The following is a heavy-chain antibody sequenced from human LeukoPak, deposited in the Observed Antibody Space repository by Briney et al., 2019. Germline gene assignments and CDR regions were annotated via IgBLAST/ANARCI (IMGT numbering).Heavy chain of an antibody. D-gene: IGHD1-1*01. J-gene: IGHJ4*02. CDR3: ARDGLRYNWNDFDY. Sequence: HPGRSLRLSCAASGFTFSSYAMHWVRQAPGKGLEWVAVTSYDGSNKYYADSVKGRFTISRDNSKNTLYLQMNSLRAEDTAVYYCARDGLRYNWNDFDYWGQRTLVTVSS. CDR1: GFTFSSYA. V-gene: IGHV3-30-3*01. CDR2: TSYDGSNK.